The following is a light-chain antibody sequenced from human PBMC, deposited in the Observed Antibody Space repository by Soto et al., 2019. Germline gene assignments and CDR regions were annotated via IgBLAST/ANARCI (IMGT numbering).Light chain of an antibody. CDR2: KAS. V-gene: IGKV1-5*03. J-gene: IGKJ1*01. CDR1: QSISSW. Sequence: DIQMTQSPSTLSASVGDRVTITCRASQSISSWLAWYHQKPGKAPKLLIYKASSLESGVPSRFSGSGSGTEFTVTISSLEPDDFATYYCQQYNIYPTFGQGTKVEI. CDR3: QQYNIYPT.